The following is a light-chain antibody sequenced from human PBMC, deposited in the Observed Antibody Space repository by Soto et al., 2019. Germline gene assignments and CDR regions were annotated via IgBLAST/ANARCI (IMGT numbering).Light chain of an antibody. J-gene: IGKJ5*01. Sequence: EIVLTQSPGTLSLSPGERATLSCRASQTVSRSYLAWYQQKPGQAPRLLISGISTRATGIPDRFSGGGSGTDFTLTISRLEPEDFAVYYCQQYDGSPITFGQGTRLEI. CDR1: QTVSRSY. V-gene: IGKV3-20*01. CDR2: GIS. CDR3: QQYDGSPIT.